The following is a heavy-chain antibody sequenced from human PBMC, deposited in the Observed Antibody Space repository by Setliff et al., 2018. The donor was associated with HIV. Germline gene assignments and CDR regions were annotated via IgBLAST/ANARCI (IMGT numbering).Heavy chain of an antibody. CDR3: ARDRPAYCAVDCYYSPGY. V-gene: IGHV3-49*04. CDR1: DFNFGDFT. J-gene: IGHJ4*02. Sequence: GGSLRLSCAGSDFNFGDFTVSWVRQASGKGLEWVASIGITTYGGTTDYAASVKGRFTISRDDYKSIAYLQMNSLKTEDTAVYYCARDRPAYCAVDCYYSPGYWGQGTLVTVSS. D-gene: IGHD2-21*02. CDR2: IGITTYGGTT.